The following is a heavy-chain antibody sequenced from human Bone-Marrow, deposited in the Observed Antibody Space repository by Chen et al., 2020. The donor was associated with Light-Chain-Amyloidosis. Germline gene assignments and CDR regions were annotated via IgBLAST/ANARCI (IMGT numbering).Heavy chain of an antibody. J-gene: IGHJ4*02. CDR2: MSYSGST. CDR3: ARMFGFCSGGSCYSAYFDY. V-gene: IGHV4-39*01. D-gene: IGHD2-15*01. CDR1: GGSISINSYY. Sequence: QLQLQESGPGLMRPSETLSLTCTVSGGSISINSYYWGWIRQPPGKGLEWIGSMSYSGSTYYSPSLKSRVTISVDTPKNQFSLRLNSVTAADTALYYCARMFGFCSGGSCYSAYFDYWGQGALVTVSS.